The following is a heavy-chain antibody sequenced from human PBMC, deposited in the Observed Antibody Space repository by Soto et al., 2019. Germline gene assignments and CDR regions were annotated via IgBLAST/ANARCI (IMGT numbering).Heavy chain of an antibody. CDR3: ARHCSSTSCYAY. CDR2: IQSSGST. Sequence: SETLSLTCTVSGGSISSSFYYWGWIRQPPGKGLEWIGSIQSSGSTYYNPSLKSRVTISVDTSKNQFSLKLSSVTAADTAVYYCARHCSSTSCYAYWGQGTLVTVSS. D-gene: IGHD2-2*01. V-gene: IGHV4-39*01. CDR1: GGSISSSFYY. J-gene: IGHJ4*02.